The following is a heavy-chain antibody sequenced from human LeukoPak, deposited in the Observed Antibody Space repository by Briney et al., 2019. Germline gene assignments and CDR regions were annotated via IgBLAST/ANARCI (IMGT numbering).Heavy chain of an antibody. V-gene: IGHV4-61*01. CDR3: ARDPYGDYVNYQLAGDLFDY. CDR2: IYYSGST. Sequence: SETLSLTCTVSGGSISSNPYYWSWIRQPPGKGLEWIGYIYYSGSTNYNPSLKSRVTISVDTSKNQFSLKLSSVTAADTAVYYCARDPYGDYVNYQLAGDLFDYWGQGTLVTVSS. CDR1: GGSISSNPYY. D-gene: IGHD4-17*01. J-gene: IGHJ4*02.